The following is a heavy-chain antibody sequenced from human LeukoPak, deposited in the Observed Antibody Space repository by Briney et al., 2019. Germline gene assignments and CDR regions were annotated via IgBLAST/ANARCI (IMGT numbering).Heavy chain of an antibody. CDR2: ISWNSGSI. Sequence: GRSLRLSCAASGFTFDDYAMHWVRQAPGKGLEWVSGISWNSGSIGYADSVKGRFTISRDNAKNSLYLQMNSLRAEDTAVYYCANPVPGGTDPTNDYWGQGTLVTVSS. V-gene: IGHV3-9*01. J-gene: IGHJ4*02. CDR3: ANPVPGGTDPTNDY. D-gene: IGHD1-1*01. CDR1: GFTFDDYA.